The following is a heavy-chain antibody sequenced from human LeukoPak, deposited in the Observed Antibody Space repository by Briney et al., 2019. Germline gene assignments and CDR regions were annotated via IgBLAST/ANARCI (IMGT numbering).Heavy chain of an antibody. V-gene: IGHV3-7*03. CDR1: GFTFSSYG. CDR2: INHNGNGN. Sequence: GGSLRLSCAASGFTFSSYGMNWAHQAPGKALESVASINHNGNGNYYVDSVKGRFTISRDNAKNSLYVQMIYLRAEDTGVYFCARGGGLDVWGQGATVTVSS. CDR3: ARGGGLDV. D-gene: IGHD3-16*01. J-gene: IGHJ6*02.